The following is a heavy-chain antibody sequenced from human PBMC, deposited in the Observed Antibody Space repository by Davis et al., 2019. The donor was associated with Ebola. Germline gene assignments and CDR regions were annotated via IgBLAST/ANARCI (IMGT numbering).Heavy chain of an antibody. CDR2: INPSGCST. V-gene: IGHV1-46*01. J-gene: IGHJ4*02. D-gene: IGHD6-13*01. Sequence: ASVKVSCKASRYTFTSYYMHWVRQAPGQGLEWMGIINPSGCSTSDAQKFQDRVTMTRDTSTSTVYMELSSLRSEDTAVYYCASGGIAAAGFDYWGQGTLVTVSS. CDR3: ASGGIAAAGFDY. CDR1: RYTFTSYY.